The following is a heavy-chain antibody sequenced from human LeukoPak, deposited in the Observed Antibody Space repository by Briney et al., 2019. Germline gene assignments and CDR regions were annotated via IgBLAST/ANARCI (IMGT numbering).Heavy chain of an antibody. D-gene: IGHD3-22*01. CDR1: GFTFSSYE. CDR3: VRGPPYYYDSSGYYFGAFDI. V-gene: IGHV3-48*03. Sequence: GGSLRLSCAASGFTFSSYEMNWVRQAPGKGLEWVSCISSSGSTIYYADSVKGRFTLSRDNAKNSLYLQMNSLRAEDTAVYYCVRGPPYYYDSSGYYFGAFDIWGQGTMVTVSS. J-gene: IGHJ3*02. CDR2: ISSSGSTI.